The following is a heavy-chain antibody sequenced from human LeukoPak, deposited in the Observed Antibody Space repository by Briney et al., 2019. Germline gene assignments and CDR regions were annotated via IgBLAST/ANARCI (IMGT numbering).Heavy chain of an antibody. CDR1: GFTFSSYS. CDR2: ISMGGDPT. D-gene: IGHD3-22*01. Sequence: QSGGSLRLSCEASGFTFSSYSITWVRQDPGKGLEWVSHISMGGDPTYYADSVKGRFTISRDNSKNTLYLQMNSLRAEDTAVFYCAKVATKGNYYDSSGYSLDYWGQGTLVTVSS. CDR3: AKVATKGNYYDSSGYSLDY. J-gene: IGHJ4*02. V-gene: IGHV3-23*01.